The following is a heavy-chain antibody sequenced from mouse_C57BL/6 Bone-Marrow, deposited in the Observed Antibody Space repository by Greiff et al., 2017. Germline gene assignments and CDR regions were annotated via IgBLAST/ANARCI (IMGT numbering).Heavy chain of an antibody. Sequence: EVKLMESGGDLVKPGGSLKLSCAASGFTFSSYGMSWVRQTPDKRLEWVATISSGGSYTYYPDSVKGRFTISRDNAKNTLYLQMRSLKSEDTAMYYCARRGIYYDYDWYFDVWGTGTTVTVSS. CDR3: ARRGIYYDYDWYFDV. D-gene: IGHD2-4*01. V-gene: IGHV5-6*02. J-gene: IGHJ1*03. CDR1: GFTFSSYG. CDR2: ISSGGSYT.